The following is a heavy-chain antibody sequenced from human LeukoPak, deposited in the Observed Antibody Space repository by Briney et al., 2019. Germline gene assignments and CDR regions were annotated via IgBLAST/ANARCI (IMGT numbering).Heavy chain of an antibody. D-gene: IGHD5-12*01. V-gene: IGHV3-21*01. CDR2: ISSSSSYI. J-gene: IGHJ4*02. Sequence: GGSLRLSCAASGFTFSSYSMNWVRQAPGKGLEWVSSISSSSSYIYYADSVKGRFTISRDNAKNSLYPQMNSLRAEDTAVYYCARDIVATSVDYWGQGTLVTVSS. CDR1: GFTFSSYS. CDR3: ARDIVATSVDY.